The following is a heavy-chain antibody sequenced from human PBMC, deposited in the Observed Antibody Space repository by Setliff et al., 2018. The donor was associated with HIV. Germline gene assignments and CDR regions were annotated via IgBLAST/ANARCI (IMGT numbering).Heavy chain of an antibody. D-gene: IGHD3-22*01. CDR1: GYSLNSGLS. CDR3: ARAREDDSSGYPVDY. J-gene: IGHJ4*02. CDR2: IYYSGSA. V-gene: IGHV4-38-2*02. Sequence: SETLSLTCTVSGYSLNSGLSWAWIRQPPGKGLEWIGSIYYSGSANYNPSHKSRVTISVDTSKNRFSLRLTSVTAADTAVYYSARAREDDSSGYPVDYWGQGTLVTVSS.